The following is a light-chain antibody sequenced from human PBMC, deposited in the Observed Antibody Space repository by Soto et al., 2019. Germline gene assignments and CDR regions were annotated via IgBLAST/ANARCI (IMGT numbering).Light chain of an antibody. Sequence: EIVMTLSPATLSVSPGERATLSCRASQSVSSNLAWYQQKPGQAPRLLIYGASIRATGIPARFSGSGSGTEFTLTISSLQSEDFAVYYCQQYNNWPPWTFGQGTKVEIK. CDR3: QQYNNWPPWT. J-gene: IGKJ1*01. CDR1: QSVSSN. V-gene: IGKV3-15*01. CDR2: GAS.